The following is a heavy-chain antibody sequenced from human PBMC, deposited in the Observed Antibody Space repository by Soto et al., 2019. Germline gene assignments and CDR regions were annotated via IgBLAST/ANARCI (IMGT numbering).Heavy chain of an antibody. CDR2: ISSSSTYI. J-gene: IGHJ4*02. Sequence: XVSLRLSCAASGFTFSSCSMNWVRQAPGKGLEWVSSISSSSTYIYYADSVKGRFAISRDNAKNSLYLQMNSLRAEDTAIYYCARDPGIGYCSSTSCPYYFDFWGQGTLVTVSS. CDR1: GFTFSSCS. D-gene: IGHD2-2*01. V-gene: IGHV3-21*01. CDR3: ARDPGIGYCSSTSCPYYFDF.